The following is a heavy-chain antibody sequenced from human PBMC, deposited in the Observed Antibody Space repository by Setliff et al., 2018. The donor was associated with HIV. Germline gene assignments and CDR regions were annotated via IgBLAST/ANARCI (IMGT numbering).Heavy chain of an antibody. J-gene: IGHJ3*02. CDR2: IYYDGDT. CDR3: GRVDGSFYTFDI. V-gene: IGHV4-30-4*08. D-gene: IGHD3-3*02. CDR1: GGSISSGDYY. Sequence: SETLSLTCTVSGGSISSGDYYWSWIRQPPGKGLEWIGYIYYDGDTYYQPSLKSRLTISIDTSKNQFSLKLSSVTAADTAVYYCGRVDGSFYTFDIWGQGTMVTVSS.